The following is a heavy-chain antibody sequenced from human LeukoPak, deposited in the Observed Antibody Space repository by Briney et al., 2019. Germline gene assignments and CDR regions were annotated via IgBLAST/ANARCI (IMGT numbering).Heavy chain of an antibody. CDR3: ARDLDYYDSSVFGY. V-gene: IGHV4-59*01. CDR2: IYYSGST. Sequence: PSETLSLTCTVSGGSISSYYWSWIRQPPGKGLEWIGYIYYSGSTNYNPSPKSRVTISVDTSKNQFSLKLSSVTAADTAVYYCARDLDYYDSSVFGYWGQGTLVTVSS. D-gene: IGHD3-22*01. J-gene: IGHJ4*02. CDR1: GGSISSYY.